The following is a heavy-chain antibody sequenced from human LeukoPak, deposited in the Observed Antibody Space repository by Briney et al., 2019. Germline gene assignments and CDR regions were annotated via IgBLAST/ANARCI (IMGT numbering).Heavy chain of an antibody. D-gene: IGHD3-16*01. CDR2: ISAYNGKR. J-gene: IGHJ5*02. Sequence: ASVKVSCKASGYTFTSFGISWVRQAPGQGLEWMGWISAYNGKRNYAQKFQGRVTMTTDTSTSTAYMELRSLRSDDTAVYYCARGRGSLGRFDPWGQGTLVTVSS. V-gene: IGHV1-18*01. CDR3: ARGRGSLGRFDP. CDR1: GYTFTSFG.